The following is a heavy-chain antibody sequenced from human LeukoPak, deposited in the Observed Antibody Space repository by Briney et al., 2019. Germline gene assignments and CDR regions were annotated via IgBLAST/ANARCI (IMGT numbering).Heavy chain of an antibody. V-gene: IGHV4-59*01. CDR2: IYYSGST. Sequence: SETLSLTCTVSVGSITSYYWSWIRQPPGKGLEWIGYIYYSGSTNYNPSLKSRVTISVDTSKNQFSLKLSSVTAADTAVYYCARDAYSSNWSDYWGQGTLVTVSS. J-gene: IGHJ4*02. CDR1: VGSITSYY. D-gene: IGHD6-13*01. CDR3: ARDAYSSNWSDY.